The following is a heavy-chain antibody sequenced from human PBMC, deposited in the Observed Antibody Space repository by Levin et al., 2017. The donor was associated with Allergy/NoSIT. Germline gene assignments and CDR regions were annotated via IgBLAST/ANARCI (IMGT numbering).Heavy chain of an antibody. V-gene: IGHV3-48*02. D-gene: IGHD5-12*01. Sequence: HPGGSLRLSCAASGFTFSSYSMNWVRQAPGKGLEWVSYISSSSSTIYYADSVKGRFTISRDNAKNSLYLQMNSLRDEDTAVYYCARVDIMGAYNWFDPWGQGTLVTVSS. CDR3: ARVDIMGAYNWFDP. J-gene: IGHJ5*02. CDR2: ISSSSSTI. CDR1: GFTFSSYS.